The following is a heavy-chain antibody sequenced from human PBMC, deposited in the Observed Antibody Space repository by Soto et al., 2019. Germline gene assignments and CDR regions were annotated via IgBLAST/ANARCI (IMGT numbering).Heavy chain of an antibody. V-gene: IGHV4-34*01. CDR3: ARGPSSGPPRY. J-gene: IGHJ4*02. CDR2: INHSGST. D-gene: IGHD3-22*01. Sequence: QVQLQQWGAGLLKPSETLSLTCAVYGGSFSGYYWSWIRQPPGKGLEWIGEINHSGSTNYNPSLKSRVTISVDTSKNQFSLKLSSVTAADTAVYYCARGPSSGPPRYWGQGTLVTVSS. CDR1: GGSFSGYY.